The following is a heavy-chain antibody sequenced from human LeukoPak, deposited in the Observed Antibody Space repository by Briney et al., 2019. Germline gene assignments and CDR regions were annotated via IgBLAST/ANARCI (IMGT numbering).Heavy chain of an antibody. V-gene: IGHV4-61*02. CDR3: ARGPSGDYGGYFDS. Sequence: SETLSLTCTVSGGSISSGSYYWSWIRQPAGKGLEWIGRIFISGKTNYSPSFKSRVTISMDKSNNQFSLDLSALTAADTAVYYCARGPSGDYGGYFDSWGQGALATVSS. D-gene: IGHD4-17*01. CDR2: IFISGKT. CDR1: GGSISSGSYY. J-gene: IGHJ4*02.